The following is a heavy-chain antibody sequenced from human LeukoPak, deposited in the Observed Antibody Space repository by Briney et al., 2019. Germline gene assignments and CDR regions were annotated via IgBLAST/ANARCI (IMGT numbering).Heavy chain of an antibody. Sequence: SLRLSCAASGFTFDDYAMHWVRQAPGKGLEWVSGISWNSGSIGYADSVKGRFTISRDNAKNSLYLQMNSLRAEDTALYYCAKDKTATLSGAGMDVWGQGTTVTVSS. CDR3: AKDKTATLSGAGMDV. CDR1: GFTFDDYA. CDR2: ISWNSGSI. V-gene: IGHV3-9*01. D-gene: IGHD5-18*01. J-gene: IGHJ6*02.